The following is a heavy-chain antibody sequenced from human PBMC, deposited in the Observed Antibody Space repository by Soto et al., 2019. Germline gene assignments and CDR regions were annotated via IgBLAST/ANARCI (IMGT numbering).Heavy chain of an antibody. J-gene: IGHJ3*01. CDR3: SRGRGFMSRNALDL. Sequence: QLQLQRRGAGLLRPSETLSLTCVVSGGPFRGYYWSRIRQSPGKGLEWIGEINHSGSSNSYPSLKSSVTISVVMSKTQFSMNLTSVTAALAAVYYCSRGRGFMSRNALDLWGQGTRVIVSS. D-gene: IGHD2-2*01. CDR1: GGPFRGYY. CDR2: INHSGSS. V-gene: IGHV4-34*01.